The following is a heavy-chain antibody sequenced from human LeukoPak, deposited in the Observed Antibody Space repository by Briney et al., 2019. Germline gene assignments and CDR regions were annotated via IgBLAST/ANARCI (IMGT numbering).Heavy chain of an antibody. D-gene: IGHD6-19*01. CDR2: TNHDGTST. CDR3: ARAGSDWKIDY. V-gene: IGHV3-74*01. CDR1: QFTFSVYW. J-gene: IGHJ4*02. Sequence: GGSLRLSCAASQFTFSVYWMHWVRQVPGKGLVWVSRTNHDGTSTNYADSVKGRFTISRDNAKNTLFLQLSSLRVEDTAVYYCARAGSDWKIDYWGQGTLVTVSS.